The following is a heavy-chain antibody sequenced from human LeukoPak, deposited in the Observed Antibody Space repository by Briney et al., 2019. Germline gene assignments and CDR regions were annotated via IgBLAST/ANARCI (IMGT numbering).Heavy chain of an antibody. V-gene: IGHV4-39*01. D-gene: IGHD3-3*01. CDR2: IYYSGST. Sequence: SETLSLTCTVSGDSISSSSYYWGWIRQPPGKGLEWIGSIYYSGSTYYNPSLKSRITISVDTSKNQFSLKLSSVTAADTAVYYCARQRFHTADFDYWGQGTLVTVSS. CDR3: ARQRFHTADFDY. CDR1: GDSISSSSYY. J-gene: IGHJ4*02.